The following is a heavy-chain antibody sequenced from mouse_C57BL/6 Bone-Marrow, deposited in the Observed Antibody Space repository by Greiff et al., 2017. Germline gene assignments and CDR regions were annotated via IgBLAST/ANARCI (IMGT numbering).Heavy chain of an antibody. CDR2: IDPEIGDT. J-gene: IGHJ2*01. CDR3: SSFDGNYFDF. Sequence: VQLQQSGAELVRPGASVKLSCTASGFNIKDDYIHWVKQRPEQGLEWIGWIDPEIGDTEYASKLQGKATITSDKSSNTAYLQLSSLTSEDTTVYYCSSFDGNYFDFWGQGTPLTVAS. CDR1: GFNIKDDY. V-gene: IGHV14-4*01. D-gene: IGHD2-3*01.